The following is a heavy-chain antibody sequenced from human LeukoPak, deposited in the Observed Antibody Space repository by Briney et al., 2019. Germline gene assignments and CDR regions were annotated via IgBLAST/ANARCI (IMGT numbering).Heavy chain of an antibody. D-gene: IGHD6-19*01. CDR2: ISWDGGST. J-gene: IGHJ4*02. V-gene: IGHV3-43*01. CDR1: GFTFDDYT. CDR3: AKDGPPSGWCRRRGTYYFDY. Sequence: PGGSLRLSCAASGFTFDDYTMHWVRQAPGKGLEWVSLISWDGGSTYYADSVKGRFTISRDNSKNSLYLQMNSLRTEDTALYYCAKDGPPSGWCRRRGTYYFDYWGQGTLVTVSS.